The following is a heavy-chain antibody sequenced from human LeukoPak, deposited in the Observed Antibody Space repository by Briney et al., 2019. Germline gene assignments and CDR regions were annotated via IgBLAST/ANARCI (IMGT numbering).Heavy chain of an antibody. V-gene: IGHV4-59*01. CDR2: IYYSGST. J-gene: IGHJ6*03. CDR3: ARGDYYDSSGYYYYYYYMDV. Sequence: SETLSLACTVSGGSISSYYWSWLRQPPGKGLEWIGYIYYSGSTNYNPSLKSRVTISADTSKNQFSLKLSSVTAADTAVYYCARGDYYDSSGYYYYYYYMDVWGKGTTVTVSS. D-gene: IGHD3-22*01. CDR1: GGSISSYY.